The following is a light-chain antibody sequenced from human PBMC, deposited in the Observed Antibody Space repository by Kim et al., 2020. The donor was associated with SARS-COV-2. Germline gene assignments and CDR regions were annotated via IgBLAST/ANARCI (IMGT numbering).Light chain of an antibody. J-gene: IGKJ2*01. CDR3: MQALHTPYT. V-gene: IGKV2-28*01. Sequence: EPASISCRSSQSLLLTNGYYYLVWYLQRPGQSPPLLIYLGSNRASGVPDRFSGSGTGTDFTLKISRVEAEDVGVYYCMQALHTPYTFGQGTKLEI. CDR1: QSLLLTNGYYY. CDR2: LGS.